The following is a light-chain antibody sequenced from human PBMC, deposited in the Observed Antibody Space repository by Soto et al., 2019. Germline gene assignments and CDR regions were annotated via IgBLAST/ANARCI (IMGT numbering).Light chain of an antibody. V-gene: IGKV3-15*01. CDR1: QSISAR. Sequence: EIVMTQSPATLSVSPGERATLSCRASQSISARLGWYQQRPGQAPRLLIYGGSNGATGVPARFSGSGSGTEFTLTISSLQSEDFAVYYCQQYNTWRSITFGQGTRLEIK. J-gene: IGKJ5*01. CDR3: QQYNTWRSIT. CDR2: GGS.